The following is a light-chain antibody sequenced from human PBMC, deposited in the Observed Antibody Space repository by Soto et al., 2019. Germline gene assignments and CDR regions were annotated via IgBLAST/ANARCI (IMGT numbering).Light chain of an antibody. CDR2: EGS. V-gene: IGLV2-23*01. CDR3: CSYAGSSTRGYV. CDR1: SSDVGSSNL. Sequence: QSALTQPASVSGSPGQSITISCTGTSSDVGSSNLVSWYQQHPGKAPKLMIYEGSKRPSGVSNRFSGSKSGNTASLTISGLQAEDEADYYCCSYAGSSTRGYVFGTGTKLTVL. J-gene: IGLJ1*01.